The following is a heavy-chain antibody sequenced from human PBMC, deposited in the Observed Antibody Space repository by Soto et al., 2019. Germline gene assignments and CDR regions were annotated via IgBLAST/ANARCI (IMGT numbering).Heavy chain of an antibody. Sequence: SETLSLTCTVSGGSISSSSYYWGWIRQPPGKGLEWIGSIYYSGSTYYNPSLKSRVTISVDTSKNQFSLKLSAVTAADTAVYYCARHVCSSTSCYSGGNWFDPWGQGTLVTVSS. CDR1: GGSISSSSYY. V-gene: IGHV4-39*01. CDR2: IYYSGST. CDR3: ARHVCSSTSCYSGGNWFDP. D-gene: IGHD2-2*01. J-gene: IGHJ5*02.